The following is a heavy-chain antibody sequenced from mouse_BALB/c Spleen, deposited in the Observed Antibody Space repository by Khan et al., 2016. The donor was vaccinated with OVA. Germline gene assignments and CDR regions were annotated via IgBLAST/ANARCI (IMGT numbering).Heavy chain of an antibody. CDR2: IWGDGST. V-gene: IGHV2-6-7*01. Sequence: QVQLKESGPGLVAPSQSLSITCTVSEFSLTGYGVNWVRQPPGKGLEWLGMIWGDGSTDYNSALKSRLSISKDNSKSQVFLKMNSLQTDDTGRYYCARDRYYYGRGLAYWGQGTLVTVSA. CDR1: EFSLTGYG. CDR3: ARDRYYYGRGLAY. J-gene: IGHJ3*01. D-gene: IGHD1-1*01.